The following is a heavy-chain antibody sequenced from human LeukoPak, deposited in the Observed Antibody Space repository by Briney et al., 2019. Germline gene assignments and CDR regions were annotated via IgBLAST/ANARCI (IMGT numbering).Heavy chain of an antibody. CDR2: ISAYNGNT. D-gene: IGHD5-12*01. V-gene: IGHV1-18*01. CDR3: ARDGGYSGYEESLGWFDP. J-gene: IGHJ5*02. CDR1: GYTFTSYG. Sequence: ASVKVSCKASGYTFTSYGISWVRQAPGQGLEWMGWISAYNGNTNYAQKLQGRVTMTTDTSTSTAYMEPRSLRSDDTAVYYCARDGGYSGYEESLGWFDPWGQGTLVTVSS.